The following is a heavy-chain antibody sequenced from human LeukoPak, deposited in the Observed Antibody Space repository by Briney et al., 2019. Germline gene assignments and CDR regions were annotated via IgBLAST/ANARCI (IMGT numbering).Heavy chain of an antibody. J-gene: IGHJ3*02. CDR2: ISGSGGTT. V-gene: IGHV3-23*01. CDR1: GFTFSSYA. D-gene: IGHD6-19*01. CDR3: AKHLRSSSGWDGDVYDI. Sequence: GGSLRLSCAASGFTFSSYAMNWVRQAPGKGLEWVSVISGSGGTTYNADSVKGRFTISRDNSKNTLYLQMNSLRAEDTAVYYCAKHLRSSSGWDGDVYDIWGQGTMVTVSS.